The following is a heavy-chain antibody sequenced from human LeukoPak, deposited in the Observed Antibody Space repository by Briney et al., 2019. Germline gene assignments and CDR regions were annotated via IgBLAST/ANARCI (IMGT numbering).Heavy chain of an antibody. D-gene: IGHD3-22*01. J-gene: IGHJ4*02. CDR1: GGSISSGSYY. V-gene: IGHV4-61*02. CDR2: IYTSGST. Sequence: SQTLSLTCTVSGGSISSGSYYWSWIRQPAGKGLEWIGRIYTSGSTNYNPSLKSRVTISVDTSKNQFSLKLSSVTAADTAVYYCARASEYYYDSSGYSPYYFDYWGQGTLVTVSS. CDR3: ARASEYYYDSSGYSPYYFDY.